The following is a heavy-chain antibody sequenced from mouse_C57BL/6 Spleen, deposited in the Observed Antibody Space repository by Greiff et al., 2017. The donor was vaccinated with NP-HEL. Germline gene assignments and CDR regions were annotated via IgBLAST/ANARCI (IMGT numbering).Heavy chain of an antibody. CDR2: FYPGSGSI. CDR1: GYTFTEYT. V-gene: IGHV1-62-2*01. Sequence: VKLMESGAELVKPGASVKLSCKASGYTFTEYTIHWVKQRSGQGLEWIGWFYPGSGSIKYNEKFKDKATLTADKSSSTVYMELSRLTSEDSAVYFCARHEERSNYGKKTYFDVWGTGTTVTVSS. CDR3: ARHEERSNYGKKTYFDV. D-gene: IGHD2-1*01. J-gene: IGHJ1*03.